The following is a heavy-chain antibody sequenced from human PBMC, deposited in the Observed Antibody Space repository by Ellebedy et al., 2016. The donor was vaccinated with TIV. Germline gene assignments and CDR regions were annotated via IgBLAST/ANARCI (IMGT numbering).Heavy chain of an antibody. CDR2: INWNGGST. J-gene: IGHJ4*02. CDR1: GFTFADYA. Sequence: GGSLTLSXAVSGFTFADYAMSCVRHVPGKGLEWVSGINWNGGSTGYADSVKGRFTISRDNAKNTLYLQMNSLRAEDTAVYYCAQDVVPYDFCCPDYWGQGTLVTVSS. V-gene: IGHV3-20*03. D-gene: IGHD3-3*01. CDR3: AQDVVPYDFCCPDY.